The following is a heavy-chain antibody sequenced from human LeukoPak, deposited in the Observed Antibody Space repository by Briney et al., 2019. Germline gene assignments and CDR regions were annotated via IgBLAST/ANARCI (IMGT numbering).Heavy chain of an antibody. J-gene: IGHJ4*02. CDR2: ISAYNGNT. V-gene: IGHV1-18*01. Sequence: ASVKVSCKASGYTFTSYGISWVRQAPGQGLEWMGWISAYNGNTNYAQKLQGRVTMTTDTSTSTAYMELRSLRSDDTAVYCCAREGDSGYDWGYYFDYWGQGTLVTVSS. D-gene: IGHD5-12*01. CDR1: GYTFTSYG. CDR3: AREGDSGYDWGYYFDY.